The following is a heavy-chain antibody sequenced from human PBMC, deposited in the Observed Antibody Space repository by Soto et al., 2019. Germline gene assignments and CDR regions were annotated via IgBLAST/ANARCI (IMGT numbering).Heavy chain of an antibody. CDR1: GFTCSSYA. CDR3: AKGRNWNYPVDAFDI. J-gene: IGHJ3*02. V-gene: IGHV3-23*01. D-gene: IGHD1-7*01. CDR2: ISGSGGST. Sequence: PGGSLRLSCAASGFTCSSYAMSWVRQAPGKGLEWVSAISGSGGSTYYADSVKGRVTISRDNSKNTLYLQMNSLRAEDTAVYYCAKGRNWNYPVDAFDIWGQGTMVTVSS.